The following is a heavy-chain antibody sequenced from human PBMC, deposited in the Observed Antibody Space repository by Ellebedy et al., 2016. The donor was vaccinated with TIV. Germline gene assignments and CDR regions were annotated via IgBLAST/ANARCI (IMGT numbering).Heavy chain of an antibody. CDR2: INHSGST. V-gene: IGHV4-34*01. CDR1: GGSFSGYY. CDR3: ARNGVAGHDY. J-gene: IGHJ4*02. D-gene: IGHD6-19*01. Sequence: SETLSLXXAVYGGSFSGYYWSWIRQPPGKGLEWIGEINHSGSTNYNPSLKSRVTISVDTSKNQFSLKLSSVTAADTAVYYCARNGVAGHDYWGQGTLVTVSS.